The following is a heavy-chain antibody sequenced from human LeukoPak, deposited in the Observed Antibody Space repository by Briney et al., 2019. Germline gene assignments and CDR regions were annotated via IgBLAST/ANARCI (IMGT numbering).Heavy chain of an antibody. V-gene: IGHV3-74*01. CDR2: IDSDGSST. J-gene: IGHJ4*02. CDR1: GFTFSSYW. CDR3: ARGTWELLGPFFDY. D-gene: IGHD1-26*01. Sequence: GGSLRLSCAASGFTFSSYWMHWVRQAPGKGLVWVSRIDSDGSSTSYADSVKGRFTISRDNAKNTLYLQMNSLRAEDTAVYYCARGTWELLGPFFDYWGQGTLVTVSS.